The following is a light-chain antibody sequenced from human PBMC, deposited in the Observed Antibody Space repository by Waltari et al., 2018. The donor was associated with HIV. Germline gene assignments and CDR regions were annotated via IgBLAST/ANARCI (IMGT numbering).Light chain of an antibody. CDR3: QTWDTGLQI. CDR2: VNSDGSH. Sequence: QLALTQAPSASAPLGGSVNVSCSLSSGHTTYAVAWHQMRPDKGPRFLMTVNSDGSHTRGDDIPNRFSGSSSGSERFLTISNVVSEDEADYFCQTWDTGLQIFGGATRLTVL. CDR1: SGHTTYA. J-gene: IGLJ2*01. V-gene: IGLV4-69*02.